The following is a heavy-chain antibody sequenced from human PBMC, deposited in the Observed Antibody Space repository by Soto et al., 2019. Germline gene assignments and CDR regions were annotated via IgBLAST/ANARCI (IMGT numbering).Heavy chain of an antibody. CDR2: ISSSSSYI. CDR1: GFTFSSYS. Sequence: LRLSCAASGFTFSSYSINWVRQAPGKGLELVSSISSSSSYIYYAGPVKGRFTISRENAKNSLYMQMNSLRAEDTAVYYCARDIVVVVAAPHYAMDVSGPGTTVTVSS. CDR3: ARDIVVVVAAPHYAMDV. J-gene: IGHJ6*02. D-gene: IGHD2-15*01. V-gene: IGHV3-21*01.